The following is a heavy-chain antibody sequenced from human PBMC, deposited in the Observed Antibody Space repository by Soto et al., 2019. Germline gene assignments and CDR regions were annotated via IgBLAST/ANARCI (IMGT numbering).Heavy chain of an antibody. CDR2: INPNSGGT. V-gene: IGHV1-2*02. CDR3: ARDVDSAYVNYYNPVMAV. Sequence: ASVKVACKASGYSFTGYYTHWVRQAPGQGLEWMGRINPNSGGTHYAQKFQGRVTMTRDTSISTAYMELSRLRSDDTAVYYGARDVDSAYVNYYNPVMAVWGKGTTVPVSP. J-gene: IGHJ6*04. D-gene: IGHD3-22*01. CDR1: GYSFTGYY.